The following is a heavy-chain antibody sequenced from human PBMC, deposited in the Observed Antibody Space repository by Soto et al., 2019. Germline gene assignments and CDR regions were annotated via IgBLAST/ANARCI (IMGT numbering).Heavy chain of an antibody. CDR3: AKDQRSREWYFDL. J-gene: IGHJ2*01. D-gene: IGHD2-2*01. CDR1: GFTFSSYA. Sequence: EVQLLESGGGLVQPGGSLRLSCAASGFTFSSYAMSWVRQAPGKGLEWVSAISGRGGSSYYADSVKGRFTISRYNSKNTLYLQMNSLRAEDTAVYYCAKDQRSREWYFDLWGRGTLVTVSS. V-gene: IGHV3-23*01. CDR2: ISGRGGSS.